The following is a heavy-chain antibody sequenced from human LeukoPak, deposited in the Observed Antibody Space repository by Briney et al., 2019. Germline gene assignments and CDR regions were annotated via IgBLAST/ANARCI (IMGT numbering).Heavy chain of an antibody. CDR2: VRDNGEN. CDR1: GGSINAYY. D-gene: IGHD5-18*01. Sequence: SETLSLTCTVSGGSINAYYWSWIRQPPGKGLEWIAYVRDNGENNYNPSLKSRVAISVDTTNNQISLRLNFVTAADTAIFYCARQPANTAAFDIWGLGTMVTVSS. CDR3: ARQPANTAAFDI. J-gene: IGHJ3*02. V-gene: IGHV4-59*08.